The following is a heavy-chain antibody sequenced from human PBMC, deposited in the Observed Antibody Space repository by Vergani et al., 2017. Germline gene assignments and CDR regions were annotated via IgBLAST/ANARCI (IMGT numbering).Heavy chain of an antibody. Sequence: QLQLQESGPGLVKPSETLSLTCTVSGGSISSSSYYWGWIGSIYYSGSTYYNPSLKSRVTISVDTSKNQFSLKLSSVTAADTAVYYCARHVPMYYYDSSEGYFDYWGQGTLVTVSS. D-gene: IGHD3-22*01. J-gene: IGHJ4*02. CDR2: IYYSGST. V-gene: IGHV4-39*01. CDR3: ARHVPMYYYDSSEGYFDY. CDR1: GGSISSSSYY.